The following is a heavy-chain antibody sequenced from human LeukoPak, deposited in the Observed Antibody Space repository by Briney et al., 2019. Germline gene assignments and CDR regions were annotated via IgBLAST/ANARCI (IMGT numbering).Heavy chain of an antibody. D-gene: IGHD4-17*01. J-gene: IGHJ4*02. Sequence: GGSLRLSCAASGFTFSSYAMSWVRQAPGKGLEWVSAISGSGGSTYYADSVKGRFTISRDNSKNTLYLQMNSLRAEDTAVYYCARDRYGDYSFDYWGQGTLVTVSS. CDR2: ISGSGGST. CDR1: GFTFSSYA. V-gene: IGHV3-23*01. CDR3: ARDRYGDYSFDY.